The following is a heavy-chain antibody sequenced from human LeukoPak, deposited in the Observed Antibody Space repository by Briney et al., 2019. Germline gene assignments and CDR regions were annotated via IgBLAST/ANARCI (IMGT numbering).Heavy chain of an antibody. CDR2: INHSGGT. CDR3: ARKGIVVVPAAMFSWFDP. V-gene: IGHV4-34*01. Sequence: SETLSLTCAVYGGSFSGYYWSWIRQPPGKGLEWIGEINHSGGTNYNPSLKSRVTISVDTSKNQFSLKLSSVTAADTAVYYCARKGIVVVPAAMFSWFDPWGQGTLVTVSS. J-gene: IGHJ5*02. CDR1: GGSFSGYY. D-gene: IGHD2-2*01.